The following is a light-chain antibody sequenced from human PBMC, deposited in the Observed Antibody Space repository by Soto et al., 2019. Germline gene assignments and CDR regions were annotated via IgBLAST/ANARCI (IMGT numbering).Light chain of an antibody. CDR2: GNS. CDR1: SSNIGTGYD. CDR3: QSYDRTLSGSV. V-gene: IGLV1-40*01. Sequence: QSVLTQPPSVSGAPGQGVTISCTGGSSNIGTGYDVHWYQQLPGTAPKLIIYGNSNRPSGVPDRFSGSRSGTSASLAITGLQAEDEADYYCQSYDRTLSGSVFGGGTKLTVL. J-gene: IGLJ2*01.